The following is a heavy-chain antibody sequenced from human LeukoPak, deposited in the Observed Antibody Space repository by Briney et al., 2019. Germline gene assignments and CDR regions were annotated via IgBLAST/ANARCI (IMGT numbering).Heavy chain of an antibody. V-gene: IGHV1-2*02. CDR3: ARPTGYSSSWDDFDY. D-gene: IGHD6-13*01. J-gene: IGHJ4*02. Sequence: GASVKVSCKASGYTFTNYAISWVRQAPGQGLEWMGWINPNSGGTNYAQKFQGRVTMTRDTSISTAYMELSRLRSDDTAVYYCARPTGYSSSWDDFDYWGQGTLVTVSS. CDR1: GYTFTNYA. CDR2: INPNSGGT.